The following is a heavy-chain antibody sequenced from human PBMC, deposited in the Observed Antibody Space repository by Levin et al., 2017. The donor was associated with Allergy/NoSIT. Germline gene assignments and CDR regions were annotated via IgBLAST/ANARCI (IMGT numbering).Heavy chain of an antibody. CDR3: TTYSSSWYYFDY. V-gene: IGHV3-15*01. J-gene: IGHJ4*02. Sequence: AGGSLRLSCVASGITFSNAWLSWSRQAPGKGLEWVGRIKSKTDGGTVEYAAPVKGRFTISRDDSKNTLYLQMNSLQTEDTAVYFCTTYSSSWYYFDYWGQGTLVTVSS. D-gene: IGHD6-13*01. CDR1: GITFSNAW. CDR2: IKSKTDGGTV.